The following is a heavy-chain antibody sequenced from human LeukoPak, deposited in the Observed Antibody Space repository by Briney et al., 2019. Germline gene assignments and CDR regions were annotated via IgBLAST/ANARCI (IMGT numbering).Heavy chain of an antibody. V-gene: IGHV1-24*01. CDR1: GYTITELS. CDR2: FDPEDDET. Sequence: ASVKVSCKVSGYTITELSIHWVRQAPGKGLEWMGSFDPEDDETNYAQKFQGRVTMTEDTSTVTAYMELSSLRSEDTAVYYCATVAAAGNLDYWGQGTLVTVSS. J-gene: IGHJ4*02. CDR3: ATVAAAGNLDY. D-gene: IGHD6-13*01.